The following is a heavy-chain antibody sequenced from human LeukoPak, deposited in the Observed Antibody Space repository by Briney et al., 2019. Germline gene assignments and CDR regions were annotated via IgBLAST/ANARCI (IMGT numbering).Heavy chain of an antibody. Sequence: SETLSLTCAVYGGSFSGYYWSRIRQPPGKGLEWIGEINHSGSTNYNPSLKSRVTISVDTSKNQFSLKLSSVTAADTAVYYCARGPKYYYDSSGYYYHYYYYMDVWGKGTTVTVSS. J-gene: IGHJ6*03. D-gene: IGHD3-22*01. CDR2: INHSGST. CDR1: GGSFSGYY. CDR3: ARGPKYYYDSSGYYYHYYYYMDV. V-gene: IGHV4-34*01.